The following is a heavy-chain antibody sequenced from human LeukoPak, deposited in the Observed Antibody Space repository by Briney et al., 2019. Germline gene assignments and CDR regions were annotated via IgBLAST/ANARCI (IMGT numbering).Heavy chain of an antibody. J-gene: IGHJ6*03. Sequence: PGGSLRLSCAASEFTFSGYAMSWVHQAPGKGLEWVSAISGSGGSTYYADSVKGRFTISRDNSKNTLYLQMNSLRAEDTAVYYCAKDPASKPYYYYYMDVWGKGTTVTVS. CDR2: ISGSGGST. V-gene: IGHV3-23*01. D-gene: IGHD1-14*01. CDR1: EFTFSGYA. CDR3: AKDPASKPYYYYYMDV.